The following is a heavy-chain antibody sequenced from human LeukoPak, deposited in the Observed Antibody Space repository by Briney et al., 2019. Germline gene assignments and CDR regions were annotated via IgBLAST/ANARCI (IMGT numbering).Heavy chain of an antibody. CDR2: IYHSGST. CDR1: GYSISSGYY. D-gene: IGHD6-19*01. CDR3: ARVGIAVAEENYFDY. Sequence: SETLSLTCAVSGYSISSGYYWGWIRQPPGKGLEWIGSIYHSGSTYYDPSLKSRVTISVDTSKNQFSLKLSSVTAADTAVYYCARVGIAVAEENYFDYWGQGTLVTVSS. J-gene: IGHJ4*02. V-gene: IGHV4-38-2*01.